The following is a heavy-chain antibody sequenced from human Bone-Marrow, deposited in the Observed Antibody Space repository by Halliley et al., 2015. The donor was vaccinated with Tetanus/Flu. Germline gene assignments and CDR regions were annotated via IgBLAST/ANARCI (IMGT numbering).Heavy chain of an antibody. Sequence: LRLSCTVSGDSITSGAYYWNWIRQHPVKGLEWIGYINYSGTTSYNPSLRSRLTISEDTSKSQFSLRLISVTAADTAVYYCARPPFFYDSRTYYLQSYFDSWGHGTLVTFSS. CDR2: INYSGTT. V-gene: IGHV4-31*02. CDR1: GDSITSGAYY. J-gene: IGHJ4*01. CDR3: ARPPFFYDSRTYYLQSYFDS. D-gene: IGHD3-16*01.